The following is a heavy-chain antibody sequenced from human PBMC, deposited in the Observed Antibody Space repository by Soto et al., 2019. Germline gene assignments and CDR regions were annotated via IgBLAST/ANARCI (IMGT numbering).Heavy chain of an antibody. J-gene: IGHJ5*02. CDR2: TYYRSKFFI. D-gene: IGHD6-13*01. Sequence: SQTLSLTCAISGDSVSSTSAAWNWIRQSPSRGLEWLGRTYYRSKFFIDYAVSVKSRITINPDTSKSQFSLKLTSVTVADTAIYYCARGNIAASGTKFDPWGQGILVTVSS. V-gene: IGHV6-1*01. CDR1: GDSVSSTSAA. CDR3: ARGNIAASGTKFDP.